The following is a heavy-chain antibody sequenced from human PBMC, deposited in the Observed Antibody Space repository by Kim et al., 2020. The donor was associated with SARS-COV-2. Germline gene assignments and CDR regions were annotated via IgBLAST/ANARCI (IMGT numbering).Heavy chain of an antibody. J-gene: IGHJ4*01. Sequence: SETLYLTCTVFGGAIKTSSCFWGWNRPPPGKGLEWIRGICHSGNTHYNPSRKSRVTMAIDTSKIQFSLKLSSMTAAVTAVYYCARGQEESDGDSTSGID. CDR3: ARGQEESDGDSTSGID. V-gene: IGHV4-39*07. CDR1: GGAIKTSSCF. CDR2: ICHSGNT. D-gene: IGHD2-21*01.